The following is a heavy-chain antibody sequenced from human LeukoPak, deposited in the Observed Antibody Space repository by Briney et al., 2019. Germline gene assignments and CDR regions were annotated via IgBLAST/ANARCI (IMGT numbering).Heavy chain of an antibody. CDR1: GGSISSYY. Sequence: PSETLSFTCTVSGGSISSYYWSWIRQPPGKGLEWIGYIYYSGSTNYNPSLKSRVTISVDTSKNQFSLKLSSVTAADTAVYYCAHGDSSSWYGWFDPWGQGTLVTVSS. D-gene: IGHD6-13*01. J-gene: IGHJ5*02. CDR2: IYYSGST. V-gene: IGHV4-59*01. CDR3: AHGDSSSWYGWFDP.